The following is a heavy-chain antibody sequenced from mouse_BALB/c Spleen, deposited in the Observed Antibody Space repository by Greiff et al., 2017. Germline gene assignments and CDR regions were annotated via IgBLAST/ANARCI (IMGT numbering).Heavy chain of an antibody. CDR3: ASHRYDGGGYAMDY. V-gene: IGHV5-9-4*01. CDR1: GFTFSSYA. D-gene: IGHD2-14*01. J-gene: IGHJ4*01. Sequence: EVQRVESGGGLVKPGGSLKLSCAASGFTFSSYAMSWVRQSPEKRLEWVAEISSGGSYTYYPDTVTGRFTISRDNAKNTLYLQMSSLKSEDTAMYYCASHRYDGGGYAMDYWGQGTSVTVSS. CDR2: ISSGGSYT.